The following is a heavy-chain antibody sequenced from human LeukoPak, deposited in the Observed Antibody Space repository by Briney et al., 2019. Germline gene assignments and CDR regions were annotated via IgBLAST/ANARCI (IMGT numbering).Heavy chain of an antibody. Sequence: KPGGSLRLSCAASGFTFSDYYMSWIRQAPGQGLEWVSYISSSGSTIYYADSVKGRFTISRDNAKNSLYLQMNSLRAEDTAVYYCARDYGDSWYYYYYMDVWGKGTTVTISS. CDR1: GFTFSDYY. D-gene: IGHD4-17*01. V-gene: IGHV3-11*01. CDR3: ARDYGDSWYYYYYMDV. CDR2: ISSSGSTI. J-gene: IGHJ6*03.